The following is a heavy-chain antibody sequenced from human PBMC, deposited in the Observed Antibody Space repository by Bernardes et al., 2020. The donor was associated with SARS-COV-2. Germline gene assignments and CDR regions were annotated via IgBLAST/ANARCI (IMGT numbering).Heavy chain of an antibody. CDR3: AKYYYDSSAYYFDY. V-gene: IGHV3-23*01. CDR1: GFTCRSYA. CDR2: ISGSGGST. D-gene: IGHD3-22*01. Sequence: GSRRLSFAASGFTCRSYAMSWVRPAPGKGLEWVSAISGSGGSTYYADSVKGRFTISRDNSKNTLYLQMNSLRAEDTAVYYCAKYYYDSSAYYFDYWGQGTLVTVSS. J-gene: IGHJ4*02.